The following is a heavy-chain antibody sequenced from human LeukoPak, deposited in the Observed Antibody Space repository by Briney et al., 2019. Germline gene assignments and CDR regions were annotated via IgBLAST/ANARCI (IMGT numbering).Heavy chain of an antibody. V-gene: IGHV3-30*01. CDR2: ISYDGSDK. CDR3: ARDLDYDRIYYIDY. CDR1: GFPFSSYA. J-gene: IGHJ4*02. D-gene: IGHD3-22*01. Sequence: GGSLRLSCSASGFPFSSYAMHWVRQDPGKGLEWVSVISYDGSDKYYADSVKGRFTLSRDNSKNTLYLHMNSLRAEDTAVYYCARDLDYDRIYYIDYGGQGTLVTVSS.